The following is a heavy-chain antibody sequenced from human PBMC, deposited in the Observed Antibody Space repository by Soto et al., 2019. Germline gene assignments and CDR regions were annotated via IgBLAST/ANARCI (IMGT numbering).Heavy chain of an antibody. CDR1: GFTFSDYY. D-gene: IGHD3-16*02. CDR2: ISSSGSTI. J-gene: IGHJ4*02. V-gene: IGHV3-11*01. Sequence: QVQLVESGGGLVKPGGSLRLSCAASGFTFSDYYMNWIRQAPGKGLEWVSYISSSGSTIYYADSVKGRFTISRDNANNSLYLPMNSLRAEDTALYYCARGPYDYVWGSNPPHFDYWGQGTLVTVSS. CDR3: ARGPYDYVWGSNPPHFDY.